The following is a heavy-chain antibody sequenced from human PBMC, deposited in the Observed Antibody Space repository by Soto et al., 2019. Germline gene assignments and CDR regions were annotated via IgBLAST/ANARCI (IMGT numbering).Heavy chain of an antibody. D-gene: IGHD1-26*01. CDR2: ISGSDGKT. Sequence: EVQLLESGGGLVRPGGSLRLSCTASGFSFSSFALSWVRQAPGKGLEWVSTISGSDGKTYYADSVKGRFSISRDTSKTTFYRELTSLRVEDTAVYYCARRSFLDYWGQGTRVTVS. J-gene: IGHJ4*02. V-gene: IGHV3-23*01. CDR1: GFSFSSFA. CDR3: ARRSFLDY.